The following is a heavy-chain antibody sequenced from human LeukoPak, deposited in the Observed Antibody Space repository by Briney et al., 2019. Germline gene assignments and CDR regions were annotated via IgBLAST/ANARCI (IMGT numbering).Heavy chain of an antibody. Sequence: GGSLRLSCAASGFTFSSYGMHWVRQAPGKGLEWVASIWYDGSNKYYADSVKGRFTISRDNSKNTLYLQMNTLRAEDTAVYYCAKDVSWNWFDPWGQGTLVTVSS. J-gene: IGHJ5*02. V-gene: IGHV3-30*02. CDR3: AKDVSWNWFDP. CDR2: IWYDGSNK. CDR1: GFTFSSYG. D-gene: IGHD2/OR15-2a*01.